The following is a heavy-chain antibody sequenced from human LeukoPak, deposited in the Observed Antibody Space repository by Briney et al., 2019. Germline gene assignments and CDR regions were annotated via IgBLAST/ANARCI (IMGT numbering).Heavy chain of an antibody. Sequence: AGGSLRLSCAASGFTFSDYYMSWIRQPPGKGLEWIGEINHSGSTNYNPSLKSRVTISVDTSKNQFSLKLSSVTAADTAVYYCARRRLVLGYFQHWGQGTLVTVSS. D-gene: IGHD6-19*01. CDR3: ARRRLVLGYFQH. J-gene: IGHJ1*01. CDR2: INHSGST. CDR1: GFTFSDYY. V-gene: IGHV4-34*01.